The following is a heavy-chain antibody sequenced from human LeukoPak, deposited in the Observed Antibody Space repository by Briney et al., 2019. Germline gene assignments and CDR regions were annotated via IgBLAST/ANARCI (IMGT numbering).Heavy chain of an antibody. V-gene: IGHV3-30*02. D-gene: IGHD2-2*01. Sequence: QPGGSLRLSCAASGFTFNYYGMHWLLQAPGKGLDWLAFIRYDGSNKYYADPVNGRFTISRDNSKNTLYLQRNSLKPEDTAVYYCAKARGYCSSTSCFRPFDYWGQGTLVTVSS. J-gene: IGHJ4*02. CDR2: IRYDGSNK. CDR3: AKARGYCSSTSCFRPFDY. CDR1: GFTFNYYG.